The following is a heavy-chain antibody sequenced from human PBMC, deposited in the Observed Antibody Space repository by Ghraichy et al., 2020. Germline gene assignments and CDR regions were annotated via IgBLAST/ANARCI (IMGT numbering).Heavy chain of an antibody. D-gene: IGHD5-18*01. V-gene: IGHV1-18*04. CDR1: GYTFTSYG. Sequence: ASVKVSCKASGYTFTSYGISWVRKAPGQGLEWMGWISAYNGNTNYAQKLQGRVTMTTDTSTRTAYMELRSLRSVDTAVYYCARDGRYSYGPTVPLDYWGQGTLVTVSS. CDR2: ISAYNGNT. J-gene: IGHJ4*02. CDR3: ARDGRYSYGPTVPLDY.